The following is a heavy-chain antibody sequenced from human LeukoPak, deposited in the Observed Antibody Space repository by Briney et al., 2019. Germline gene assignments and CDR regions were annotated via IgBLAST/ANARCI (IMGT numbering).Heavy chain of an antibody. Sequence: SETLSLTCTVSGGSISSYYWSWIRQPPGKGLEWIGYIYYSGSTNYNPSLKSRVTISVDTSKNQFSLKLSSVTAADTAVYYCARHGLRDDAFDIWGQGTMVTVSS. J-gene: IGHJ3*02. CDR2: IYYSGST. CDR3: ARHGLRDDAFDI. D-gene: IGHD2-21*02. V-gene: IGHV4-59*08. CDR1: GGSISSYY.